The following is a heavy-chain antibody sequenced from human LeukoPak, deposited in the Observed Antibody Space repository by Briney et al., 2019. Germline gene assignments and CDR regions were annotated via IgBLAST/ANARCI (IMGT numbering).Heavy chain of an antibody. CDR3: AREGYTGNFDY. CDR2: ISSSSSYT. J-gene: IGHJ4*02. V-gene: IGHV3-11*05. CDR1: GFTFSDYY. Sequence: PGGSLRLSCAASGFTFSDYYMSWIRQAPGKGLEWVSYISSSSSYTNYADSVKGRFTISRDNAKNSLYLQMNSLRAEDTAVYYCAREGYTGNFDYWGQGTLVTVYS. D-gene: IGHD2-2*02.